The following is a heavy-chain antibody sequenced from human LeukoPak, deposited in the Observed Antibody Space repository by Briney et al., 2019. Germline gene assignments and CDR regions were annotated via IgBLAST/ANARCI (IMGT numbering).Heavy chain of an antibody. J-gene: IGHJ4*02. Sequence: SETLSLTCTVSGGSISSSSYYWGWIRQPPGKGLEWIGRIYYSGGTYYNPSLKSRVTISVDTSKNQFYLKLSSVTAADTAVYYCARLWYSSSSLDYWGQGTLVTVSS. V-gene: IGHV4-39*01. CDR3: ARLWYSSSSLDY. D-gene: IGHD6-6*01. CDR1: GGSISSSSYY. CDR2: IYYSGGT.